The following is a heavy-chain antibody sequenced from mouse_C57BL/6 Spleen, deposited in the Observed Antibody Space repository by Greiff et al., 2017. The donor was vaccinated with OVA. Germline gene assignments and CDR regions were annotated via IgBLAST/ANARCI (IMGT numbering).Heavy chain of an antibody. Sequence: VQLQQPGAELVKPGASVKVSCKASCYTFTSYWMHWVKQRPGQGLEWIGRIHPSDSDTKYNPKFKGKATFTVGKSSSPAYMPLRSLTSADSAVYYCAIEGSSGGYWGQGTTLTVSS. CDR2: IHPSDSDT. V-gene: IGHV1-74*01. CDR1: CYTFTSYW. CDR3: AIEGSSGGY. D-gene: IGHD3-2*02. J-gene: IGHJ2*01.